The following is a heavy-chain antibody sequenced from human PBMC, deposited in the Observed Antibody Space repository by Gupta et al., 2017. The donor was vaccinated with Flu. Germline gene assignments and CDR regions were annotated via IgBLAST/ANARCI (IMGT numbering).Heavy chain of an antibody. CDR2: IYPADADT. D-gene: IGHD2-15*01. Sequence: EVQLVQSGAEVNKAEESLKISCKASGYIFINSWIGWVRQKPGKGLEWMGIIYPADADTQYSPSFQGQVTISVDKSIDTVYLQWSSLKPSDTAIYYCAKHVVGFTNDYFDSWGQGTLVTVSS. V-gene: IGHV5-51*03. CDR3: AKHVVGFTNDYFDS. J-gene: IGHJ4*02. CDR1: GYIFINSW.